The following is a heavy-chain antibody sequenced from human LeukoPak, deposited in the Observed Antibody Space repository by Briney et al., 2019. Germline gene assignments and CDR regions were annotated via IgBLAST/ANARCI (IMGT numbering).Heavy chain of an antibody. CDR3: ARASITRVAFDI. J-gene: IGHJ3*02. Sequence: PSETLSLTCTVSGNSISSGDYYWSWIRQPAGKGLEWIGRIYTSGSTTYNPSLKSRVTMSVDTSKNQFSLKLSSVTAADTAVYYRARASITRVAFDIWGQGTMVTVSS. CDR1: GNSISSGDYY. V-gene: IGHV4-61*02. D-gene: IGHD3-10*01. CDR2: IYTSGST.